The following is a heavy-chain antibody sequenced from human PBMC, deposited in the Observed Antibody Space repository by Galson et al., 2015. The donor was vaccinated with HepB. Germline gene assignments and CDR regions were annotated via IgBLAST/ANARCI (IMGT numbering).Heavy chain of an antibody. Sequence: ETLSLTCAVSGDSISSSHWWNWVRQPPGKGLECIGEIYHSGSTNYNPSLKSRVTISVDTSKNQFSLKLSSVTAADTAVYYCARGRGGYYDSSGYYGYWGQGTLVTVSS. D-gene: IGHD3-22*01. V-gene: IGHV4-4*02. J-gene: IGHJ4*02. CDR3: ARGRGGYYDSSGYYGY. CDR2: IYHSGST. CDR1: GDSISSSHW.